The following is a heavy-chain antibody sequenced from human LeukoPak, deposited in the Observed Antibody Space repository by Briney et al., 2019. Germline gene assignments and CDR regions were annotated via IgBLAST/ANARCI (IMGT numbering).Heavy chain of an antibody. CDR3: ARDRGTTGYYYLDS. CDR2: IYHTGST. D-gene: IGHD1-26*01. CDR1: GGPITEYY. J-gene: IGHJ4*02. V-gene: IGHV4-59*01. Sequence: SETLSPTCSVSGGPITEYYWSWIRQAPGKGLEWIGYIYHTGSTNYSPSLKSRVTMSVDASRNQFSLKLVSVTAADTAVYYCARDRGTTGYYYLDSWGQGILVTVSS.